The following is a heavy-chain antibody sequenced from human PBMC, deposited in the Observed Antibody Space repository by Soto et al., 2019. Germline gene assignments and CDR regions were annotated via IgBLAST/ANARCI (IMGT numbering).Heavy chain of an antibody. CDR2: LNPDGTAR. D-gene: IGHD3-16*01. V-gene: IGHV3-7*01. Sequence: DVPLVESGGGLVQPGGSLRLSCAASGLTFSSSWMTWIRQAPGQGLEWVAELNPDGTARFYVDSVKGRFAISRDNARNSLYLQMNSLRADDTAVYYCARDPAFGAADHWGQGTLVTVSS. J-gene: IGHJ4*02. CDR1: GLTFSSSW. CDR3: ARDPAFGAADH.